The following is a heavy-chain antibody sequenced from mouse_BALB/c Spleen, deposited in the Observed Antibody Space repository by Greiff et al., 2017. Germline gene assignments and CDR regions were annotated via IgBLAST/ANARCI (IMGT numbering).Heavy chain of an antibody. CDR1: GYTFTSYV. CDR2: INPYNDGT. J-gene: IGHJ4*01. Sequence: LVESGPELVKPGASVKMSCKASGYTFTSYVMHWVKQKPGQGLEWIGYINPYNDGTKYNEKFKGKATLTSDKSSSTAYMELSSLTYEDSAVYYCARGGNYYAMDYWGQGTSVTVSA. D-gene: IGHD2-1*01. V-gene: IGHV1-14*01. CDR3: ARGGNYYAMDY.